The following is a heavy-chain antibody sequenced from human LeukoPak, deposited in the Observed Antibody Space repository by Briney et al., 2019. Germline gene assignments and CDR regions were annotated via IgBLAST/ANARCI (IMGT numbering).Heavy chain of an antibody. CDR2: ISSSGSTI. J-gene: IGHJ4*02. D-gene: IGHD5-24*01. V-gene: IGHV3-48*03. Sequence: HGGSLRLSCAASGFTFSSYEMNWVRQAPGKGLEWVSYISSSGSTIYYADSVKGRFTISRDNAKNSLYLQMNSLRAEDTAVYYCARAGWTVGDGYNDYWGQGTLVTVSS. CDR3: ARAGWTVGDGYNDY. CDR1: GFTFSSYE.